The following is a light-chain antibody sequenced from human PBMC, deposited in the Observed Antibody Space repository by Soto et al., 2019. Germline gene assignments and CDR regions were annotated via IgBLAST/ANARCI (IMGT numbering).Light chain of an antibody. CDR1: SSNIGANCD. J-gene: IGLJ1*01. CDR2: GNS. Sequence: QLVLTQPPSVSGVPGQRVTISCTGSSSNIGANCDVHWYQQLPGTAPKLLIYGNSNRPSGVPDRFSGSKSGTSASLAITGIQAEDEADYSRQSYDSSLSGYVFGTGTKVTVL. CDR3: QSYDSSLSGYV. V-gene: IGLV1-40*01.